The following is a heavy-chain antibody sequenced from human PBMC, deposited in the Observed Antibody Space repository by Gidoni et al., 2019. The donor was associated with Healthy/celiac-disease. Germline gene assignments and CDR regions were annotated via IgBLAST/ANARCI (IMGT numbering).Heavy chain of an antibody. Sequence: QVQLQESGPGRVKPSETLSLTCTVSGGSISSDYWSWIRQPAGKGREWIGRIYTSGSTNYHPSLQSRVTMSVDTSPNQFSLKLSSVTAADTAVYYCARETYYDFWSGYFPFDPWGQGTLVTVSS. V-gene: IGHV4-4*07. CDR2: IYTSGST. CDR3: ARETYYDFWSGYFPFDP. D-gene: IGHD3-3*01. CDR1: GGSISSDY. J-gene: IGHJ5*02.